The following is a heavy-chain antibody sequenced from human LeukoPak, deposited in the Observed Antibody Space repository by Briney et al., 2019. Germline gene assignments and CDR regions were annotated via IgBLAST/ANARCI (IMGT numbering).Heavy chain of an antibody. CDR1: GGSISSYY. Sequence: PSETLSLTCTVSGGSISSYYWSWIRQPAGKGLEWIGRIYYSGSTYYNPSLKSRVTISVDTSKNQFSLKLSSVTAADTAVYYCARESAYSSSWYGVYYYYMDVWGRGTTVTVSS. CDR3: ARESAYSSSWYGVYYYYMDV. CDR2: IYYSGST. J-gene: IGHJ6*03. D-gene: IGHD6-13*01. V-gene: IGHV4-4*07.